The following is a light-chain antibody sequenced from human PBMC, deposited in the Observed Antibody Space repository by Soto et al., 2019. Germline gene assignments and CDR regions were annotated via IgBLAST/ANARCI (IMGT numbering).Light chain of an antibody. Sequence: QSALTQPASVSGSPGQSITISCTGTSRGVGGYNYVSWYQQHPGKAPKLMIYEVSNRPSGVSNRFAGYKSGNTASLTISGLQAEDEADYYCSSYTSSSTLVFGTGTKLTVL. CDR1: SRGVGGYNY. CDR2: EVS. V-gene: IGLV2-14*01. CDR3: SSYTSSSTLV. J-gene: IGLJ1*01.